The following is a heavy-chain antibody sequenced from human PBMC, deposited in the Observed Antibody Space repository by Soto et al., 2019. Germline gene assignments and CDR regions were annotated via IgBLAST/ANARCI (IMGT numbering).Heavy chain of an antibody. Sequence: QVQLVQSGAEVKKPGSSVKVSCKASGDTFNNYAFSWVRQAPGQGLEWMGGIIPIFGSPDYTQKFQGAVTITADESTSTASMELSSLRSEDTAVYYCASAARCSGGSCYSPFDYWGQGTLVTVSS. CDR1: GDTFNNYA. V-gene: IGHV1-69*01. J-gene: IGHJ4*02. D-gene: IGHD2-15*01. CDR3: ASAARCSGGSCYSPFDY. CDR2: IIPIFGSP.